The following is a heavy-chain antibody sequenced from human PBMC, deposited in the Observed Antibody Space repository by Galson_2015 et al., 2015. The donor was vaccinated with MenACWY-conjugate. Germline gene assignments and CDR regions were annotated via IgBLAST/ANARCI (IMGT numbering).Heavy chain of an antibody. V-gene: IGHV3-21*01. Sequence: SLRLSCAASGFIFSSYSMNWVRQAPGKGLEWVSSISSSSSYIYYADSVKGRFTISRDNAKNSLYPQMNSLRAEDTAVYYCARDASYYYYMDVWGKGTTVTVSS. J-gene: IGHJ6*03. CDR1: GFIFSSYS. CDR3: ARDASYYYYMDV. CDR2: ISSSSSYI.